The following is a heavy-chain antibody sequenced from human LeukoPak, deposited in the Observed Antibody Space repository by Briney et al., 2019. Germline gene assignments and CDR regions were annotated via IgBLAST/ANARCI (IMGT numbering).Heavy chain of an antibody. Sequence: SETLSLTCAVYGGSFSGYYWSWIRQPPGKGLEWIGEINHSGSTNYNPSLKSRVTISVDTSKNQFSQKLSSVTAADTAVYYCASGLGELSFSRINVDYFDYWGQGTLVTVSS. D-gene: IGHD3-16*02. CDR3: ASGLGELSFSRINVDYFDY. J-gene: IGHJ4*02. CDR1: GGSFSGYY. V-gene: IGHV4-34*01. CDR2: INHSGST.